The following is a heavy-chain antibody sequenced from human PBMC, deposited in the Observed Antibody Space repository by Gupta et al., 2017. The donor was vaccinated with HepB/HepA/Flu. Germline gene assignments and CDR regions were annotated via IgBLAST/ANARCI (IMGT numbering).Heavy chain of an antibody. D-gene: IGHD2-2*01. J-gene: IGHJ5*02. Sequence: QVPLVESGGGVVQPGRSLRLSCAASGFTFSSYAMHWVRQDPGKGLEWVAVISYDGSNKYYADSVKGRFTISRDNSKNTLYLQMNSLRAEDTAVYYCAREGIIDIVVVPAASGLNWFDPWGQGTLVTVSS. CDR2: ISYDGSNK. V-gene: IGHV3-30-3*01. CDR1: GFTFSSYA. CDR3: AREGIIDIVVVPAASGLNWFDP.